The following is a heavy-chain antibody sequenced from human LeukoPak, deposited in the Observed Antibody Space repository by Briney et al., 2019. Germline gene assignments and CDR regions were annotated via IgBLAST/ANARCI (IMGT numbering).Heavy chain of an antibody. CDR3: ATRRIAVAAPFDF. CDR2: IYYSGST. Sequence: SETLSLTCTVSGGSISSYYWSWLRQPPGKGLEWIGYIYYSGSTNYNPSLKSRVTISVDTSKNQFSLKLSSVTAAYTAVYYCATRRIAVAAPFDFWGQGTLITVSS. CDR1: GGSISSYY. J-gene: IGHJ4*02. D-gene: IGHD6-19*01. V-gene: IGHV4-59*01.